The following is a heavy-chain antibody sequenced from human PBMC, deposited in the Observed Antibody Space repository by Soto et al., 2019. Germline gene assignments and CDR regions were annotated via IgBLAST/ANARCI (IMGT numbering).Heavy chain of an antibody. CDR2: IYYSGST. J-gene: IGHJ6*03. V-gene: IGHV4-39*01. D-gene: IGHD3-10*01. Sequence: QLQLQESGPGLVKPSETLSLTCTVSGGSISSSSYYWGWIRQPPGQGLEWIGSIYYSGSTYYNPSLKSRVTISVDTSKNQFSLKLSSVTAADTAVYYCARNYGSGSYYGHHPYYYYYYMDVWGKGTTVTVSS. CDR3: ARNYGSGSYYGHHPYYYYYYMDV. CDR1: GGSISSSSYY.